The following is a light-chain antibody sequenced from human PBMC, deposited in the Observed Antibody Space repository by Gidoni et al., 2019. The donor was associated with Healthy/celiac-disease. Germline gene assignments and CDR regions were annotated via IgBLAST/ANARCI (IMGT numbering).Light chain of an antibody. J-gene: IGLJ3*02. V-gene: IGLV1-51*01. CDR3: GTWDSSLSVWV. Sequence: QSVLTQPPSVSAAPGQKVTISCSGSSSNIGNNYVSWYQQRPGTAPKLLIYDNNKRPSGIPDRFSGSKSGTSATLGITGLQTGDEADYYCGTWDSSLSVWVFGGGTKLTVL. CDR1: SSNIGNNY. CDR2: DNN.